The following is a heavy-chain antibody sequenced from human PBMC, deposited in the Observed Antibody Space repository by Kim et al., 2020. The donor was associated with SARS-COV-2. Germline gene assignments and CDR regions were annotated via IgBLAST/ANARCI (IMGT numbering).Heavy chain of an antibody. CDR2: IYPGDSDK. Sequence: GESLKISCKGSGYSFSSYWIGWVRQMPGKGLEWMGIIYPGDSDKRYGPSFQGHVTFSADKSINSAYLQWSSLKASDTAMYFCARRDGDGNNYFDYWGQGTLVTVSS. CDR3: ARRDGDGNNYFDY. D-gene: IGHD3-3*01. J-gene: IGHJ4*02. CDR1: GYSFSSYW. V-gene: IGHV5-51*01.